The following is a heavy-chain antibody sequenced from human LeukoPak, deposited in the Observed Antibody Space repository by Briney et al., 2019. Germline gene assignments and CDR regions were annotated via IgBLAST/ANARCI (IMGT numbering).Heavy chain of an antibody. D-gene: IGHD1-26*01. V-gene: IGHV3-53*01. J-gene: IGHJ4*02. CDR1: GFTVSSNY. CDR3: AKDLYSGSYYFDY. Sequence: PGGSLRLSSAASGFTVSSNYMSWVRQAPGKGLEWVSVIYSGGSTYYADSVKGRFTISRDNSKNTLYLQMNSLRAEDTAVYYCAKDLYSGSYYFDYWGQGTLVTVSS. CDR2: IYSGGST.